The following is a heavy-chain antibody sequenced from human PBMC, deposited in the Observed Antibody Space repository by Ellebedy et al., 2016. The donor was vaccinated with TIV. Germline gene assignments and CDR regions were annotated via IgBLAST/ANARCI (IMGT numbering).Heavy chain of an antibody. V-gene: IGHV1-46*04. CDR2: INPSGGST. D-gene: IGHD6-19*01. CDR3: AAEDWPNSSGWKGRLDY. CDR1: GYTFSNYF. Sequence: AASVKVSCKASGYTFSNYFVHWVRQAPGQGLEWMGIINPSGGSTTYAQKLQGRLTMTRDTSTSTVYMELSSLRSEDTAVYYCAAEDWPNSSGWKGRLDYWGQGTLVTVSS. J-gene: IGHJ4*02.